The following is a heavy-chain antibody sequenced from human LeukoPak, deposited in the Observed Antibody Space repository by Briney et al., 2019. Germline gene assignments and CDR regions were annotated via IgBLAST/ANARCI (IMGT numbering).Heavy chain of an antibody. D-gene: IGHD6-19*01. CDR2: INPIFGTA. V-gene: IGHV1-69*05. J-gene: IGHJ3*02. CDR3: ARGDSSGEAFDI. Sequence: SVKVSCKASGGTFSSYAISWVRQAPGQGLEWMGGINPIFGTANYAQKFQGRVTITTDESTSTAYMELSSLRSEDTAVYYCARGDSSGEAFDIWGQGTMVTVSS. CDR1: GGTFSSYA.